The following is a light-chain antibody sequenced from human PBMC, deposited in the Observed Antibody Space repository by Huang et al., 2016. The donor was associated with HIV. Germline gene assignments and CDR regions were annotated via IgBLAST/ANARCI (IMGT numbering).Light chain of an antibody. V-gene: IGKV1-NL1*01. Sequence: DIQMTQSPSSLSASVGDRVTIICRSSQGISKSLAWYQQKPGQAPKLILYATANLESGVPARFSGSGSLTHYTLTITTLQPADLATYYCQQYPSVPWTFGHGTKVAI. J-gene: IGKJ1*01. CDR3: QQYPSVPWT. CDR1: QGISKS. CDR2: ATA.